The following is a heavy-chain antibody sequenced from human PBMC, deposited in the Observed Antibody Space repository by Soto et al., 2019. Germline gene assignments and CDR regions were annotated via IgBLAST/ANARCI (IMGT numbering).Heavy chain of an antibody. J-gene: IGHJ6*02. CDR2: IIPIFGTA. V-gene: IGHV1-69*13. CDR1: GGTFSSYA. CDR3: ARDVGGRSMVRGDYGMDV. Sequence: VASVKVSCKASGGTFSSYAISWVRQAPGQGLEWMGGIIPIFGTANYAQKFQGRVTITADESTSTAYMELSSLRSEDTAVYYCARDVGGRSMVRGDYGMDVWGQGTTVTVSS. D-gene: IGHD3-10*01.